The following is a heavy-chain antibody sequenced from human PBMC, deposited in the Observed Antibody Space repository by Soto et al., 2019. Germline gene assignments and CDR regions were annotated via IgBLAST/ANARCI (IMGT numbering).Heavy chain of an antibody. J-gene: IGHJ5*02. Sequence: EEQLLESGGGLVQPGGSLRLSCAASGFSFSSYGMSWVRQAPGKGLEWVSGISGGGDSTYYADSVKGRFTISRDKSKNTLYLQMNSLRAEDRAVYYCARGQDDYGDSDVWFDPWGQGPLVSVSS. CDR2: ISGGGDST. CDR3: ARGQDDYGDSDVWFDP. D-gene: IGHD4-17*01. CDR1: GFSFSSYG. V-gene: IGHV3-23*01.